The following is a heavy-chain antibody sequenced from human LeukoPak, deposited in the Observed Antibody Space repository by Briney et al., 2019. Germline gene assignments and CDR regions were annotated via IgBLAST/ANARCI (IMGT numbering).Heavy chain of an antibody. CDR1: GFTFSSYA. J-gene: IGHJ4*02. V-gene: IGHV3-23*01. Sequence: PGXSLRLSCAASGFTFSSYAMSWVRQAPGKGLEWVSAISGSGGSTYYADSVKGRFTISRDNSKNTLYLQMNSLRAEDTAVYYCAKRDHQSKYFDYWGQGTLVTVSS. CDR2: ISGSGGST. CDR3: AKRDHQSKYFDY. D-gene: IGHD5/OR15-5a*01.